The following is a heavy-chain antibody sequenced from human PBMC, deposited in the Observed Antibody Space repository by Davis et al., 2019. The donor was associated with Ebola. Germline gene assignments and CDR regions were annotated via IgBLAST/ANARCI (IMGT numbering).Heavy chain of an antibody. CDR2: IKQDGSEK. CDR3: ARDDAFDI. V-gene: IGHV3-7*03. J-gene: IGHJ3*02. CDR1: GFTFSSYA. Sequence: GESLKISCAASGFTFSSYAMHWVRQAPGKGLEWVANIKQDGSEKYYVDSVKGRFTISRDNAKNSLYLQMNSLRAEDTALYYCARDDAFDIWGQGTMVTVSS.